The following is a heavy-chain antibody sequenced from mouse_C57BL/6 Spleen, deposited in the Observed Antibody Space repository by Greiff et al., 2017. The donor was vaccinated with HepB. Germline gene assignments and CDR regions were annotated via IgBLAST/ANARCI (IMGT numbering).Heavy chain of an antibody. D-gene: IGHD2-5*01. CDR2: ISSGSSNI. CDR1: GFTFSDYG. J-gene: IGHJ4*01. V-gene: IGHV5-17*01. Sequence: EVQLVESGGGLVKPGGSLKLSCAASGFTFSDYGMHWVRQAPEKGLEWVAYISSGSSNIYYADTVKGRFTISRDNAKNTLFLQMTSLRSEDTAMYYCANSYYSNSYYAMDYWGQGTSVTVSS. CDR3: ANSYYSNSYYAMDY.